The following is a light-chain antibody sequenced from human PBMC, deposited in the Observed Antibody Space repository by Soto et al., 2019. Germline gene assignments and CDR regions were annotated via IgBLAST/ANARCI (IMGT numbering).Light chain of an antibody. CDR1: QSVSSNY. J-gene: IGKJ1*01. V-gene: IGKV3-20*01. CDR2: GAS. Sequence: EIVLTQSPGTLSLSPXEXATLSCRASQSVSSNYLAWYQQKRGQAPRLLIYGASSRATGIPTRFSGSGSGTDFTLTISRLEPEDFAVYYCQQYDTSPRTFGQGTKVEI. CDR3: QQYDTSPRT.